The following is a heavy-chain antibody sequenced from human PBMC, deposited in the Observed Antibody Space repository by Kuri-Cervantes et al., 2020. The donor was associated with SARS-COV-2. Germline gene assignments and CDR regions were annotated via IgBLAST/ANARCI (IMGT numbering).Heavy chain of an antibody. CDR1: GFTFSSYS. CDR3: ARVVHSSGWPHFDY. D-gene: IGHD6-19*01. J-gene: IGHJ4*02. CDR2: ISSNGGST. Sequence: GESLKISCAASGFTFSSYSMNWVRQAPGKGLEYVPAISSNGGSTYYADSVKGRFTISRDNSKNTLYLQMNSLRAEDTAVYYCARVVHSSGWPHFDYWGQGTLVTVSS. V-gene: IGHV3-64*04.